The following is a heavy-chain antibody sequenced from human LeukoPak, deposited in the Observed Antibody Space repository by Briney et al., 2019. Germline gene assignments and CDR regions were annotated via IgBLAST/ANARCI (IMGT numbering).Heavy chain of an antibody. J-gene: IGHJ5*02. V-gene: IGHV3-53*01. Sequence: GSLRLSCAASGLTGSHNYVSWVRQAPGKGLEWVSVIHTSGDTCYADSVKGRFTISRDTSKNTLYLQINSLRVEDTAVYYCIVFGDSNHWGQGTLVTVSS. CDR2: IHTSGDT. CDR3: IVFGDSNH. D-gene: IGHD4-17*01. CDR1: GLTGSHNY.